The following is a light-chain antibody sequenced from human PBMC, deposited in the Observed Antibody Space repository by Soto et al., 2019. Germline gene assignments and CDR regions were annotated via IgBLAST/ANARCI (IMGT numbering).Light chain of an antibody. J-gene: IGLJ1*01. CDR1: SSDVGGYNY. V-gene: IGLV2-14*03. CDR3: SSYTTSNTRQIV. Sequence: QSALPQPASVSGSPGQSITISCTGTSSDVGGYNYVSWYQHHPGKAPKLIIYDVTNRPSGVSNPFSGSKSGNTASLTISGLQPEDEADYYYSSYTTSNTRQIVFGTGTKVTVL. CDR2: DVT.